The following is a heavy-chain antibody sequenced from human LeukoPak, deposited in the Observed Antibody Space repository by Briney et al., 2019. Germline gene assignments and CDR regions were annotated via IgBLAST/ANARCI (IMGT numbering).Heavy chain of an antibody. V-gene: IGHV3-66*01. CDR2: VYAGGGT. CDR3: ARNQGSDWYSFGY. D-gene: IGHD6-19*01. J-gene: IGHJ4*01. CDR1: GFIVSDNY. Sequence: GGSLRLSCAASGFIVSDNYVSWVRQAPGKGLEWVSVVYAGGGTYYADSVKGRFTISRDNSKNTIYLQMNRLRDEDTAVYFCARNQGSDWYSFGYWGQEPWSPSPQ.